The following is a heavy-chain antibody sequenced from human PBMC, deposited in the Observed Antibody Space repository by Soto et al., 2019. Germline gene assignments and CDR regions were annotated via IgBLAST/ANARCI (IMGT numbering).Heavy chain of an antibody. Sequence: QVQLQGSGPGLVKPSQTLSLTCTVSGGSITSGGYFWSWIRQHPGKGLEWIGYIYHSGSTFYNPSLQSRVALSVDTSKSQFSLKLNSVTAADTAVYYCARGRLGQLSLTSSFDYWGQGTLVTVSS. V-gene: IGHV4-31*03. CDR2: IYHSGST. D-gene: IGHD3-16*02. CDR3: ARGRLGQLSLTSSFDY. CDR1: GGSITSGGYF. J-gene: IGHJ4*02.